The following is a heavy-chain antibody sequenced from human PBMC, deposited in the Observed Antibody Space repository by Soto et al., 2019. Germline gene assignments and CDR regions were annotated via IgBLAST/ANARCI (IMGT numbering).Heavy chain of an antibody. CDR2: ITSYKTHT. D-gene: IGHD3-9*01. J-gene: IGHJ3*02. CDR3: ERFAETSGFETFHI. Sequence: QVQLVQSGAEVKKPGASVKVSCKASGYTFNNYGITWVRQAPGQGLEWMGWITSYKTHTNYAKKFQGRVTMTTDTSTSTAYMELRSLRSDDTDLYYCERFAETSGFETFHIWGQGTMVTVSS. V-gene: IGHV1-18*01. CDR1: GYTFNNYG.